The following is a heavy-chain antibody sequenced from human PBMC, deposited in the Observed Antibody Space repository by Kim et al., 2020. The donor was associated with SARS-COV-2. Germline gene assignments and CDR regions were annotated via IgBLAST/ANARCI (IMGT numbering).Heavy chain of an antibody. CDR2: MSSSSSYI. D-gene: IGHD3-10*01. J-gene: IGHJ6*01. CDR1: GFTFSSYS. Sequence: GGSLRLSCAASGFTFSSYSMNWVRQAPGKGLEWVSSMSSSSSYIYYAASVKGRFTISRDNAKNSLYLQMNSLRAEDTAVYYCARDLHVWFGELGDYYYG. CDR3: ARDLHVWFGELGDYYYG. V-gene: IGHV3-21*01.